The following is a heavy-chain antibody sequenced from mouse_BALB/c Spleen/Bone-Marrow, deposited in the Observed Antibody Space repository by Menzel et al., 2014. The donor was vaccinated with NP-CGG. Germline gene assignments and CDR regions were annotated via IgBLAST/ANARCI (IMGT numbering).Heavy chain of an antibody. CDR3: ARGGISVDY. CDR2: IYPGDGDT. Sequence: VQLQQSGAELVRPGSSVKISGESSGYVFSTYWINWVKQRPGQGLEWIGQIYPGDGDTDYNGKFKDKATLTADKSSNTAYMQLSSLTSEDSAVYFCARGGISVDYWGQGTTLTVSS. J-gene: IGHJ2*01. V-gene: IGHV1-80*01. CDR1: GYVFSTYW.